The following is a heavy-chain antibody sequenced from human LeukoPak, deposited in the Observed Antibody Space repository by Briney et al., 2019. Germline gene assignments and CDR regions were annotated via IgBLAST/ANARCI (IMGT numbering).Heavy chain of an antibody. D-gene: IGHD6-19*01. CDR2: IYSGGST. CDR3: AKARSSGPWGNYYYYGMDV. CDR1: GFTVSSNY. V-gene: IGHV3-53*01. Sequence: PGGSLRLSCAASGFTVSSNYMSWVRQAPGKGLEWVSVIYSGGSTYYADSVKGRFTISRDNSKNTLYLQMNSLRAEDTAVYYCAKARSSGPWGNYYYYGMDVWGQGTTVTVSS. J-gene: IGHJ6*02.